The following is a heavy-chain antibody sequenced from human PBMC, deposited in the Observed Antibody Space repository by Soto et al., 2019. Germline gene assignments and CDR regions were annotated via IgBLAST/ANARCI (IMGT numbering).Heavy chain of an antibody. V-gene: IGHV4-59*01. Sequence: QVQLQESGPGLVKPSETLSLTCTVSGGSISSYYWSWIRQPPGKGLEWIGYIYYSGSTNYNPSLKRRVIMSVDTSKNPSSLKLSSVTAAATAVYYCAREFFGAGNWFDPWGQGTLVTVSS. CDR1: GGSISSYY. J-gene: IGHJ5*02. D-gene: IGHD3-3*01. CDR3: AREFFGAGNWFDP. CDR2: IYYSGST.